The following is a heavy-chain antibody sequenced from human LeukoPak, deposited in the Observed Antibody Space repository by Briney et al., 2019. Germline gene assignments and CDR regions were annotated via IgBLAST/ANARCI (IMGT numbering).Heavy chain of an antibody. Sequence: SQTLSLTCTVSGGSISSGGYYWSWIRQHPGKGLEWIGYIYYSGSTYYNPSLKSRVTISVDTSKNQFSLKLSSVTAADTAVYYCARSSRAVVNTFDYWGQGTLVTVSS. D-gene: IGHD6-19*01. CDR1: GGSISSGGYY. CDR2: IYYSGST. CDR3: ARSSRAVVNTFDY. V-gene: IGHV4-31*03. J-gene: IGHJ4*02.